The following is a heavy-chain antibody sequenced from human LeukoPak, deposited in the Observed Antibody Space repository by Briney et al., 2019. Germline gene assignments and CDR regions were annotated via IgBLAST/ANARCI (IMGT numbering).Heavy chain of an antibody. CDR3: AQDGAWLRFDH. CDR1: GFTFNRYG. D-gene: IGHD5-12*01. CDR2: ISPGGDIK. V-gene: IGHV3-23*01. Sequence: GGSLRLSCAASGFTFNRYGMNWVRQAPGKGLEWVSGISPGGDIKYYADSVKGRFVISRDNSKNTVYLQMNSLRVDDTARYYCAQDGAWLRFDHWGQGTLVTVSS. J-gene: IGHJ4*02.